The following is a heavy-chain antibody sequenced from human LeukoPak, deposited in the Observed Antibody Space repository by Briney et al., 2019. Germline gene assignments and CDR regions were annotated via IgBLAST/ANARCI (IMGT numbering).Heavy chain of an antibody. CDR2: IYYSGST. CDR3: ARLDGSGSSLNWFDP. J-gene: IGHJ5*02. Sequence: PSETLSLACTVSGGSISSGDYYWSWIRQPPGKGLEWIGYIYYSGSTYYNPSLKSRVTISVDTSKNQFSLKLSSVTAADTAVYYCARLDGSGSSLNWFDPWGQGTLVTVSS. CDR1: GGSISSGDYY. V-gene: IGHV4-30-4*01. D-gene: IGHD3-10*01.